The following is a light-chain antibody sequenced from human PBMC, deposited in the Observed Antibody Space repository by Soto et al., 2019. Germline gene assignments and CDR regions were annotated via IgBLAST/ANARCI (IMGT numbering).Light chain of an antibody. CDR3: QRTYTTPIT. V-gene: IGKV1-8*01. Sequence: AIRMTQSPSSLSASTGDRVTITCRASQGISSYLAWYQQKPGKAPKLLIYAASTLQSGVPSRFSGSGSGTDFTLTISCLQSEDFATYFCQRTYTTPITFGQGTRLDIK. CDR2: AAS. CDR1: QGISSY. J-gene: IGKJ5*01.